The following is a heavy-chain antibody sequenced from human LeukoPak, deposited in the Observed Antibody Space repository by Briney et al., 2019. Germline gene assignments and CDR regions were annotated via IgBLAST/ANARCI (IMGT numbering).Heavy chain of an antibody. CDR1: GFTFSSYS. J-gene: IGHJ5*02. CDR3: ATTSVLGWFDP. CDR2: ITSSSSYI. D-gene: IGHD1-26*01. V-gene: IGHV3-21*01. Sequence: AGGSLRLSCAASGFTFSSYSMNWVRQAPGKGLEWVSSITSSSSYIYYADSVKGRFTISRDNAKNSLYLQMNSLRAEDMAVYYRATTSVLGWFDPWGQGTLVTVSS.